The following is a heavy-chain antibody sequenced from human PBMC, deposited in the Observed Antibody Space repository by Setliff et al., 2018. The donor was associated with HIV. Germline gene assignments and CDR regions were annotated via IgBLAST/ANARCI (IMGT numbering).Heavy chain of an antibody. J-gene: IGHJ4*02. CDR2: IFSNDEQ. Sequence: SGPTLVNPTGTLTLTCTVSGFSLSDDRLGVSWIRQPPGKALEWLAHIFSNDEQSYRASLKGRLTISKDTSKSQVVLTMTNMDPVDTATYYCVRFFDSSGYYRYYFDSWGQGTQVTVSS. CDR1: GFSLSDDRLG. D-gene: IGHD3-22*01. V-gene: IGHV2-26*01. CDR3: VRFFDSSGYYRYYFDS.